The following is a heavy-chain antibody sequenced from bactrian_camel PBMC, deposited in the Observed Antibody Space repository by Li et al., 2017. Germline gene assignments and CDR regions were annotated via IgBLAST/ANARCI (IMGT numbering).Heavy chain of an antibody. J-gene: IGHJ4*01. CDR2: ITRGSDTT. CDR1: GFTFSNYV. CDR3: ATESMYGSWYGH. Sequence: DVQLVESGGGLVQPGGSLRLSCAASGFTFSNYVMTWVRQVPGKGLEWVSDITRGSDTTYYTDSVKGRFTISRDNAKNTLYLQLNSLTTEDTALYHCATESMYGSWYGHWGQGTQVTVS. D-gene: IGHD3*01. V-gene: IGHV3S40*01.